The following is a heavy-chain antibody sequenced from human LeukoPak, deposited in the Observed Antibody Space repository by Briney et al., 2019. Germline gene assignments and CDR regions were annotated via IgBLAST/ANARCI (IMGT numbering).Heavy chain of an antibody. J-gene: IGHJ4*02. CDR2: ISSSSSTI. CDR1: GFTFSSYE. V-gene: IGHV3-48*01. CDR3: ARDLQAVAGTQDFDY. Sequence: GGSLRLSCAASGFTFSSYEMNWVRQAPGKGLEWVSYISSSSSTIYYADSVKGRFTISRDNAKNSLYLQMNSLRAEDTAVYYCARDLQAVAGTQDFDYWGQGTLVTVSS. D-gene: IGHD6-19*01.